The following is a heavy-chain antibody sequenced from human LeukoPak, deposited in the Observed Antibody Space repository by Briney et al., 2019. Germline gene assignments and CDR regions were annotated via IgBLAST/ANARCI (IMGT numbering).Heavy chain of an antibody. Sequence: GASVKVSCKASGYTFTSYGISWVRQAPGQGLEWMGWISAYSGGTNYAQKFQGRVTMTRDTSISTAYMELSRLRSDDTAVYYCARGREDIVIVPAFYYMDVWGKGTTVTVSS. J-gene: IGHJ6*03. CDR3: ARGREDIVIVPAFYYMDV. CDR1: GYTFTSYG. CDR2: ISAYSGGT. V-gene: IGHV1-2*02. D-gene: IGHD2-2*01.